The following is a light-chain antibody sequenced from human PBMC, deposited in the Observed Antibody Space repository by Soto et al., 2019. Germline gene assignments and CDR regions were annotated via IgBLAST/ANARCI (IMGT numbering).Light chain of an antibody. Sequence: EIVLTQSPATLSLSPGERATLSCRASQSFSSYLAWYQQKPGQAPRLLIYDASKRATGIPARFSGRGSGTDFPLTISSLEPDDFAVYYCQQRSNWPPVITFGQATRLEIK. J-gene: IGKJ5*01. CDR2: DAS. CDR3: QQRSNWPPVIT. V-gene: IGKV3-11*01. CDR1: QSFSSY.